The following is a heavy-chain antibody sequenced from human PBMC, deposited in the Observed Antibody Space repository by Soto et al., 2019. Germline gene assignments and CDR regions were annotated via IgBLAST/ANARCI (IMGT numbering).Heavy chain of an antibody. CDR3: ARRGSGSYYDANWFDP. J-gene: IGHJ5*02. D-gene: IGHD3-10*01. V-gene: IGHV4-31*03. CDR1: GGSISSGGYY. CDR2: IYYSGST. Sequence: SETLSLTCTVSGGSISSGGYYWSWIRQHPGKGLEWIGYIYYSGSTYYNPSLKSRVTISVDTSKNQFSLKLSSVTAADTAVYYCARRGSGSYYDANWFDPWGHGTLVTVSS.